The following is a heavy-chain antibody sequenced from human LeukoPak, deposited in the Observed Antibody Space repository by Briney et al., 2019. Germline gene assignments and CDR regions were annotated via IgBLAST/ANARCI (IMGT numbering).Heavy chain of an antibody. D-gene: IGHD2-15*01. J-gene: IGHJ3*01. CDR2: ISSTGSYI. Sequence: GGSLRLSCAASGFSFSSYSMNWVRQAPGKGLEWVSSISSTGSYIYYADSVKGRFTISRDNAKNSLYLQMDRLRGDDTAVYYCARVPGRYAFDFWGQGTMVTVPS. V-gene: IGHV3-21*04. CDR1: GFSFSSYS. CDR3: ARVPGRYAFDF.